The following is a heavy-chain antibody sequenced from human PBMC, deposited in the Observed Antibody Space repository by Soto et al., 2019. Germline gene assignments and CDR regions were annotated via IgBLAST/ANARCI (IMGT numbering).Heavy chain of an antibody. D-gene: IGHD2-2*01. V-gene: IGHV3-30*18. CDR3: AKEGDCSSTSCYEYYYYGMDV. J-gene: IGHJ6*02. CDR1: GFTFSSYG. Sequence: GGSLRLSCAASGFTFSSYGMHWVRQAPGKGLEWVAVISYDGSNKYYADSVKGRFTISRDNSKNTLYLQMNSLRAEDTAVYYCAKEGDCSSTSCYEYYYYGMDVWGQGTTVTAP. CDR2: ISYDGSNK.